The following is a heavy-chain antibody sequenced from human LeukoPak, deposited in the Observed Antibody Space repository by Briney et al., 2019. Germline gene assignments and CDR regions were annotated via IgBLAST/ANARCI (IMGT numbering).Heavy chain of an antibody. Sequence: PSETLSLTCTVSGGSISSSSYYWGWIRQPPGKGLEWIGSIYYSGSTNYNPSLKSRVTMSVDTSKNQFSLKLSSVTAADTAVYYCASGADYYDSSGYFDYWGQGTLVAVSS. V-gene: IGHV4-39*07. CDR3: ASGADYYDSSGYFDY. J-gene: IGHJ4*02. D-gene: IGHD3-22*01. CDR1: GGSISSSSYY. CDR2: IYYSGST.